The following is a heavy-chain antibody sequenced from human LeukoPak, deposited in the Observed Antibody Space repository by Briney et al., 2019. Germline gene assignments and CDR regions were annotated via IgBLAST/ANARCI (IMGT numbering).Heavy chain of an antibody. J-gene: IGHJ5*02. CDR1: GGSFSGYY. D-gene: IGHD3-3*01. V-gene: IGHV4-34*01. Sequence: SETLSLTCAVYGGSFSGYYWSWIRQPPGKGLEWIGAINHSGSTNYNPSLKSRVTISLDTSKNLFSLKLSSVTAADTAVYYCARVRGRPIFGVVKHWFDPWGQGNLVTVSS. CDR3: ARVRGRPIFGVVKHWFDP. CDR2: INHSGST.